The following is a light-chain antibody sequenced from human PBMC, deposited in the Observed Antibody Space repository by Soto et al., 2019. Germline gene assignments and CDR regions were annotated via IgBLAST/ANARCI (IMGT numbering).Light chain of an antibody. Sequence: QSVLTQPASVSGSPGQSITISCTGTSSDIGGYNSVSWYQQHPGKAPKLVIYEDTKRPSGVSNRFSGSKSGNTASLTISGLQAEDEADYYCCSYAGSITFVFGTGTKATVL. J-gene: IGLJ1*01. V-gene: IGLV2-23*01. CDR1: SSDIGGYNS. CDR2: EDT. CDR3: CSYAGSITFV.